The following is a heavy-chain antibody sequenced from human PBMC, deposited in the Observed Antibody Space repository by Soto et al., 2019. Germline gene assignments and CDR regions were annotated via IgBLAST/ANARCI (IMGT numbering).Heavy chain of an antibody. Sequence: PGGSLRLSCSGSGFTFGDYSVSWCRQAPGRGLEWVGFIRRNAYGGTTEYAASVKGRFTISRDDSKSIAYLQMDSLKTEDTALYYCTKSVVVPAAMAYWGQGLLLTVSS. J-gene: IGHJ4*02. D-gene: IGHD2-2*01. CDR3: TKSVVVPAAMAY. V-gene: IGHV3-49*03. CDR1: GFTFGDYS. CDR2: IRRNAYGGTT.